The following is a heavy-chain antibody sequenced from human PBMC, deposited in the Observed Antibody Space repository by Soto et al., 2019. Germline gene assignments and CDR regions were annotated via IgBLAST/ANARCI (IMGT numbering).Heavy chain of an antibody. V-gene: IGHV1-69*13. CDR3: ASVSKFCSGGSCSTYYYGMDV. J-gene: IGHJ6*02. D-gene: IGHD2-15*01. CDR1: GGTFSSYA. Sequence: SVKVSCKASGGTFSSYAISWVRQAPGQGLEWMGGIIPIFGTANYAQKFQGRVTITADESTSTAYMELSSLRSEDTAVYYCASVSKFCSGGSCSTYYYGMDVWGQGTTVTVSS. CDR2: IIPIFGTA.